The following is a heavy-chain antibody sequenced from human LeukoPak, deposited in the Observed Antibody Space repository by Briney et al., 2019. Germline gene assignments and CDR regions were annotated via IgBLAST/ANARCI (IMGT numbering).Heavy chain of an antibody. Sequence: PGGSLRLSCAASGFTFRSYSMNRVRQAPGKGLEWVSSISSTSSYKYYADSVKGRFTISRDHAKNSLDLQMNSLRDEDTAVYYCARDPSSMIWYFDLWGRGTLVTVSS. CDR2: ISSTSSYK. CDR3: ARDPSSMIWYFDL. J-gene: IGHJ2*01. CDR1: GFTFRSYS. V-gene: IGHV3-21*01. D-gene: IGHD3-16*01.